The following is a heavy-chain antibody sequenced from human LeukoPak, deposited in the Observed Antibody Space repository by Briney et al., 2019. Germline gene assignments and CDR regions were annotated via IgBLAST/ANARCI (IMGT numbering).Heavy chain of an antibody. CDR1: RYTFTCYY. J-gene: IGHJ4*02. V-gene: IGHV1-2*02. Sequence: ASLKASCKASRYTFTCYYMHWVRQAPGQGLEWMGWINPNSGGTNYAQKLQGRVTMTTDTSTSTAYMELRSLRSDDTAVYYCARVGNYYDSSGYYYSAEDYWGQGTLVTVSS. CDR2: INPNSGGT. D-gene: IGHD3-22*01. CDR3: ARVGNYYDSSGYYYSAEDY.